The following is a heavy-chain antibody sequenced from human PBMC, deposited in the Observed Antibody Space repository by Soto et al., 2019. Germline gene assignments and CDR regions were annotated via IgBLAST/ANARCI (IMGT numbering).Heavy chain of an antibody. Sequence: EVQLVESGGGLVQPGGSLRLSCAASGFTFRSYEMNWVRQAPGKGLGWISYISSSGTTIYYAGSVKGRFTIPRDNAKNSLYLQMNSLRAEDTALYYCGRSTVTYSRGMDVWGQGTTVTVSS. CDR3: GRSTVTYSRGMDV. CDR2: ISSSGTTI. D-gene: IGHD4-17*01. CDR1: GFTFRSYE. J-gene: IGHJ6*02. V-gene: IGHV3-48*03.